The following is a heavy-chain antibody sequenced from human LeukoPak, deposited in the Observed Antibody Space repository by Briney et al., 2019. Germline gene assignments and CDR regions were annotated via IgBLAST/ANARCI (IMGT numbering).Heavy chain of an antibody. V-gene: IGHV4-34*01. Sequence: SETLSLTCAVYGESFSAYFWNWLRQAPGKPLEYIGEINHRGSSHYNPSLKTRVTLSVDTSKNQSSLKLTSVTAADTAVYFCARGSSFDGYCSAGACDAGYYDSWGQGTPVTVSS. CDR3: ARGSSFDGYCSAGACDAGYYDS. D-gene: IGHD2-15*01. CDR2: INHRGSS. J-gene: IGHJ4*02. CDR1: GESFSAYF.